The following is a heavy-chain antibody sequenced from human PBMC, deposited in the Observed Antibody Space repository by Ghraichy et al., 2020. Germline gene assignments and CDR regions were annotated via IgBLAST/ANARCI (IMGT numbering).Heavy chain of an antibody. CDR1: GGSISSYY. D-gene: IGHD3-16*02. CDR2: ISYRGSS. J-gene: IGHJ6*03. V-gene: IGHV4-59*01. CDR3: ARTISEYTAPLYGAGGYYYYMDV. Sequence: SETLSLSCSVSGGSISSYYWSWIRQPPGKGLEWIGYISYRGSSNYNPSLKSRVTMSVDTSQNQFSLRLNSATAADTAVYYCARTISEYTAPLYGAGGYYYYMDVWGKGTTVTVSS.